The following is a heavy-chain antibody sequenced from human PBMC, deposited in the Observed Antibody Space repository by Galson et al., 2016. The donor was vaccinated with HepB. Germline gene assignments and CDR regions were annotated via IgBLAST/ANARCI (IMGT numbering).Heavy chain of an antibody. D-gene: IGHD6-6*01. CDR3: ARRSITARRQWFFDL. CDR1: GASISSSGYS. V-gene: IGHV4-39*01. Sequence: SETLSLTCTVSGASISSSGYSWGWIRQPPGKGLEWIGSIYYSGGTYPNPSLKSRVTISVDTSKNQFSLRLSSVTAADTAVFYCARRSITARRQWFFDLWGRGTLVTVTS. CDR2: IYYSGGT. J-gene: IGHJ2*01.